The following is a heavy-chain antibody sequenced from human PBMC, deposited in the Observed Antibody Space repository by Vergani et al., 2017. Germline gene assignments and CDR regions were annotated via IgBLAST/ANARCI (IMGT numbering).Heavy chain of an antibody. V-gene: IGHV5-51*03. D-gene: IGHD6-13*01. CDR3: ARLGSSWELSYYYYYMDV. J-gene: IGHJ6*03. CDR2: IYPGDSDT. Sequence: EVQLVQSGAEVKKPGESLKISCKGSGYSFTSYWIGWVRQMPGKGLEWMGIIYPGDSDTRYSPSFQGQVTISADKSISTAYLQWSSRKASDTAMYYWARLGSSWELSYYYYYMDVWGKGTTVTVSS. CDR1: GYSFTSYW.